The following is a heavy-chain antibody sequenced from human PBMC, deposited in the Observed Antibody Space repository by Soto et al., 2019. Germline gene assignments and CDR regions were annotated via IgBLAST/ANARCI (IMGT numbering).Heavy chain of an antibody. J-gene: IGHJ4*02. Sequence: SETLSLTCTVSGGSISSYYWSWIRQPPGKGLEWIGYIYYSGSTNYNPSLKSRVTISVDTSKNQFSLKLSSVTAADTAVYYCAGAYGGYADYWGQGALVTVSS. CDR1: GGSISSYY. D-gene: IGHD5-12*01. V-gene: IGHV4-59*01. CDR3: AGAYGGYADY. CDR2: IYYSGST.